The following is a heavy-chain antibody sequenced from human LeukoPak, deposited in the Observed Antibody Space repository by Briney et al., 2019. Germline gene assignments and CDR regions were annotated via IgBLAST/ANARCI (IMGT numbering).Heavy chain of an antibody. V-gene: IGHV1-3*01. Sequence: ASVKVSCKASGYTFTTYAMNWVRQAPGQRLEWMGWINAGNGNTKYSENFRGRVTITRDTSASTAHMELSSLRSEDTAVYYCARDNKVRDDFWSGYYDYWGQGNLVTVSS. D-gene: IGHD3-3*01. CDR2: INAGNGNT. CDR3: ARDNKVRDDFWSGYYDY. J-gene: IGHJ4*02. CDR1: GYTFTTYA.